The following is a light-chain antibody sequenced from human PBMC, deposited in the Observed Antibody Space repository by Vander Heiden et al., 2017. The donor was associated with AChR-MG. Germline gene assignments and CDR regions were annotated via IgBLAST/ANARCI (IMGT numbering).Light chain of an antibody. J-gene: IGLJ3*02. CDR1: GSNIGSNY. CDR3: AAWDDSLSAWV. V-gene: IGLV1-47*01. Sequence: QSVLTQPPSASGTPGQRVTISCSGSGSNIGSNYAYWYQQLPGTAPKLLIYRNNQRPSGVPDRFSGSKSGTSASLAISGLRSEDEADYACAAWDDSLSAWVCGGGTKL. CDR2: RNN.